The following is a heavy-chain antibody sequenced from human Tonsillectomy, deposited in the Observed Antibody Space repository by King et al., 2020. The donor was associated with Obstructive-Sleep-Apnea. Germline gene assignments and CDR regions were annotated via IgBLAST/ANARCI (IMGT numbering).Heavy chain of an antibody. CDR1: GYNFTRFE. CDR2: MNPNSGNT. CDR3: ARGTRAFGS. Sequence: QLVQSGAEVKKPGASVKVSCKASGYNFTRFEIDWVRQATGQGLGWMGWMNPNSGNTGYAQKFQGRVTMTRNTSISTAYMELSSLRSDDTAVYYCARGTRAFGSWGQGTLVTVSS. V-gene: IGHV1-8*01. J-gene: IGHJ4*02.